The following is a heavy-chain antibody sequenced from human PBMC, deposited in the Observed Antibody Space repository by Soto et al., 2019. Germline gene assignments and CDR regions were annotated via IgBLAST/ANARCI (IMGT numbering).Heavy chain of an antibody. D-gene: IGHD2-2*01. J-gene: IGHJ5*02. CDR1: GFTFSSYA. CDR2: ISGSGGST. Sequence: GVLRLSCAASGFTFSSYAMSWVRQAPGKGLEWVSAISGSGGSTYYADSVKGRFTISRDNSKNTLYLQMNSLRAEDTAVYYCAKDRQVLTAQPYNWFDPWGQGTLVTVSS. V-gene: IGHV3-23*01. CDR3: AKDRQVLTAQPYNWFDP.